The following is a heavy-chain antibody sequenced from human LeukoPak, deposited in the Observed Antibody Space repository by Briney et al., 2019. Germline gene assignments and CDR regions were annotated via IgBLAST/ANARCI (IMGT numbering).Heavy chain of an antibody. Sequence: PTGGSLRLSCAASGFSLRAYDLIWVRQAPGKGLDWVSIINGGGDLMMYEDSVKGRFTISRDNSKNTFYLQMNSLRVEDTAVYYCAMRDRGYGLDIWGQGTMVTVSS. J-gene: IGHJ3*02. V-gene: IGHV3-23*01. CDR2: INGGGDLM. CDR1: GFSLRAYD. D-gene: IGHD3-10*01. CDR3: AMRDRGYGLDI.